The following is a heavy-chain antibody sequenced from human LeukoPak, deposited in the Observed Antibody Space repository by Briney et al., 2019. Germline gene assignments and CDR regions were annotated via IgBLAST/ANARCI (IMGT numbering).Heavy chain of an antibody. D-gene: IGHD5-18*01. CDR2: IRSKAYGGTT. Sequence: PGRSLRLSCTASGFTFGDYAMSWVRQAPGKGLEWVGFIRSKAYGGTTEYAASVKGRFTISRDDSKSIAYLQMNSLRAEDTAVYYCAKDPLRGYSYGYEDDYWGQGTLVTVSS. CDR1: GFTFGDYA. CDR3: AKDPLRGYSYGYEDDY. V-gene: IGHV3-49*04. J-gene: IGHJ4*02.